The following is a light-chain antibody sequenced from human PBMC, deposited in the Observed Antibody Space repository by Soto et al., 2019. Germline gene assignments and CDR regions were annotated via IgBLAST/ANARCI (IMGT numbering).Light chain of an antibody. J-gene: IGKJ1*01. CDR2: GAS. CDR3: QQYNDWPRT. CDR1: QSVSSN. V-gene: IGKV3-15*01. Sequence: EIVMTQSPATLSVSPGERVTLSCRASQSVSSNLAWHQQKPGQAPRLLIYGASTRATGIPARFSGSGSGTEFTLTISSLQPEDFASYYCQQYNDWPRTFGQGTRVEIK.